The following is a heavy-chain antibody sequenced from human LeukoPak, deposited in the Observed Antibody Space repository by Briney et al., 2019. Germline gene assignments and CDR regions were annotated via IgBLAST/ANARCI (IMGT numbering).Heavy chain of an antibody. V-gene: IGHV3-30-3*01. CDR3: ARSYPRGYSGYDWGRLDY. J-gene: IGHJ4*02. CDR2: ISYDGSNK. Sequence: GRSLRLSCAASGFTFSSYAMHWVRQAPGKGLEWVAVISYDGSNKYYADSVKGRFTIFRDNSKNTLYLQMNSLRAEDTAVYYCARSYPRGYSGYDWGRLDYWGQGTLVTVSS. CDR1: GFTFSSYA. D-gene: IGHD5-12*01.